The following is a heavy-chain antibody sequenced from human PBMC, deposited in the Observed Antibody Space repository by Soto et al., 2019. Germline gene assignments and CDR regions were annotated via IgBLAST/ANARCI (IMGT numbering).Heavy chain of an antibody. J-gene: IGHJ5*02. Sequence: SETLSLTCTVSGGSIFSSYWTWIRQPPGKGLEWIGNVYYSGSTNYNPSLKSRITISVDTSKNQFSLNLSSVTAADTAVYYCARVPAASRWFDPWGQGTLV. CDR2: VYYSGST. CDR1: GGSIFSSY. CDR3: ARVPAASRWFDP. V-gene: IGHV4-59*01. D-gene: IGHD2-15*01.